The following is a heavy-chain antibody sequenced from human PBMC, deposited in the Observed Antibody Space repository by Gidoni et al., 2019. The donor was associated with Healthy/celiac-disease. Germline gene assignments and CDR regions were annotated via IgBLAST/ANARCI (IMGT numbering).Heavy chain of an antibody. CDR1: GFTFSSYG. CDR3: AKSITMCGVGAPLIDY. Sequence: AVSGGGVVQPGRSLRLYCAASGFTFSSYGMHWVRQAPGKGLEWVAVISYDGSNKYYADSVKGRFTISRDNSKNTLYLQMNSLRAEDTAVYYCAKSITMCGVGAPLIDYWGQGTLVTVSS. CDR2: ISYDGSNK. J-gene: IGHJ4*02. V-gene: IGHV3-30*18. D-gene: IGHD3-3*01.